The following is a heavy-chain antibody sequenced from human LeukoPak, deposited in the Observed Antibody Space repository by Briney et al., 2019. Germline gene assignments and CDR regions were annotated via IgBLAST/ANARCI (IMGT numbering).Heavy chain of an antibody. CDR1: GGSIIIDSYY. CDR2: IYYSGSGSA. J-gene: IGHJ4*02. V-gene: IGHV4-39*01. CDR3: ARKTGYSYGEFDY. D-gene: IGHD5-18*01. Sequence: SETLSLTCTVSGGSIIIDSYYWSWIRQPPGKRLEWIGSIYYSGSGSAYYNPPLKSRVTMSVDSSKNQFSLKLSAVSAADTAVYYCARKTGYSYGEFDYWGQGTPVTVSS.